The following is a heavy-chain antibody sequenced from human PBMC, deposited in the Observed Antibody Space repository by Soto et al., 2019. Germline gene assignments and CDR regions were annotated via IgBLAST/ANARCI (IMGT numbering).Heavy chain of an antibody. Sequence: ASVKVSCKASGFTFNSSAVQWLRQARGQRLEWIGWIVVGSGNTNYAQKFQERVTITRDMSTSTAYMELSSLRSEDTAVYYCEAESRMYYYYGMDVWGQGTTDTVSS. V-gene: IGHV1-58*01. CDR1: GFTFNSSA. CDR2: IVVGSGNT. J-gene: IGHJ6*02. CDR3: EAESRMYYYYGMDV.